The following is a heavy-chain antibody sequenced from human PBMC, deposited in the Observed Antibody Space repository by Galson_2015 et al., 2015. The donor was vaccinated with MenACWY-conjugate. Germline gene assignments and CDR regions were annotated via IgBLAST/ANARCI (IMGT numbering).Heavy chain of an antibody. CDR3: ARLGGNYRTTSHFDY. CDR2: INSDGRST. Sequence: SLRLSCAASGFTFSTYWMHWVRHAPGKGLVWVSRINSDGRSTRYADSVKGRFTISRDNAKNTLYLQMNSLRAEDTSVYYCARLGGNYRTTSHFDYWGQGTLVTVSS. CDR1: GFTFSTYW. D-gene: IGHD1-26*01. V-gene: IGHV3-74*01. J-gene: IGHJ4*02.